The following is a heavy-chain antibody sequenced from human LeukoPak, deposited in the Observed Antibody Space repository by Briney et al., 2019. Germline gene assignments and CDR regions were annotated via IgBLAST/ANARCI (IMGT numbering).Heavy chain of an antibody. V-gene: IGHV4-39*01. CDR1: GGSISSSSYY. CDR3: ASSSSWYYGMDV. Sequence: SETLSLTCTVSGGSISSSSYYWGWIRPPPGKGLEWIGSIYYSGSTYYNPSLKSRVTISVDTSKNQFSLKLSSVTAADTAVYYCASSSSWYYGMDVWGQGTTVTVSS. CDR2: IYYSGST. J-gene: IGHJ6*02. D-gene: IGHD6-13*01.